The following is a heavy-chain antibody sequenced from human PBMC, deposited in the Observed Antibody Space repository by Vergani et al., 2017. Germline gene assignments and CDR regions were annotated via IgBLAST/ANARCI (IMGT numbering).Heavy chain of an antibody. V-gene: IGHV4-61*05. CDR1: GGSISSSSYY. CDR3: AGGHVDWDFDY. Sequence: QLQLQESGPGLVKPSETLSLTCTVSGGSISSSSYYWGWIRQPPGKGLEWIGYIYTSGSPNYNPSLKSRVTISVDTSKNQFSLKLSSVTAADTAVYYCAGGHVDWDFDYWGQGTLVTVSS. D-gene: IGHD3-9*01. CDR2: IYTSGSP. J-gene: IGHJ4*02.